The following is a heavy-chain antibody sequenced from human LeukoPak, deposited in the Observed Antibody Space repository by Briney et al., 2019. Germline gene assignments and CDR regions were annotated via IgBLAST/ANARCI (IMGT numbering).Heavy chain of an antibody. CDR1: GFTFSSYA. J-gene: IGHJ4*02. V-gene: IGHV3-23*01. CDR2: ISGSGGST. Sequence: GGSLRLSCAASGFTFSSYAMSWVRQAPGKGLEWVSAISGSGGSTYYADSVKGRFTISRDNSKNTLYLQMNSLRAEDTAVYYCAKVMTRTMVRGVPPSDYWGKGTLVTVSS. D-gene: IGHD3-10*01. CDR3: AKVMTRTMVRGVPPSDY.